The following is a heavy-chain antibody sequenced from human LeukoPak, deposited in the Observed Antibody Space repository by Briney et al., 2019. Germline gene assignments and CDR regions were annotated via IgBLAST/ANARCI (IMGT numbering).Heavy chain of an antibody. CDR2: IKQDGSEK. J-gene: IGHJ3*02. D-gene: IGHD6-19*01. CDR3: ARVNPIYSGWWQRSWENNAFDI. Sequence: QSWGSLRLPLAASGFTFSSYWMSWVRQAPGKWLEGVANIKQDGSEKYYVDSVKGRFTISRDNAKNSLYLQMNSLRAEDTAVYYCARVNPIYSGWWQRSWENNAFDIWGQGTMVTVSS. V-gene: IGHV3-7*01. CDR1: GFTFSSYW.